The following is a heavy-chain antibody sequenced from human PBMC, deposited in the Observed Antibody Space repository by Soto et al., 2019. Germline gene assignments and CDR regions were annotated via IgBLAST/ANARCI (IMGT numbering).Heavy chain of an antibody. Sequence: SETLSLTCTVSGGSISSSSYYWGWIRQPPGKGLEWIGSIYYSGSTYYNPSLKSRVTISVDTSKNQFSLKLSSVTAADTAVYYCASTVVPAAIGWFDPWGQGTLVTVSS. J-gene: IGHJ5*02. V-gene: IGHV4-39*01. CDR2: IYYSGST. D-gene: IGHD2-2*02. CDR1: GGSISSSSYY. CDR3: ASTVVPAAIGWFDP.